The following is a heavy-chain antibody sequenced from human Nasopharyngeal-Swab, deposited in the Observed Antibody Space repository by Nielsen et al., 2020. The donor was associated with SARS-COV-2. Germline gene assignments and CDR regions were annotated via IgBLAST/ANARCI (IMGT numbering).Heavy chain of an antibody. V-gene: IGHV3-73*01. Sequence: VRQMPGKGLEWVGRIRSKANSYATAYAASVKGRFTISRDDSKNTAYLQMNSLKTEDTAVYYCTSGYSYGLWGQGTLVTVSS. J-gene: IGHJ4*02. CDR3: TSGYSYGL. D-gene: IGHD5-18*01. CDR2: IRSKANSYAT.